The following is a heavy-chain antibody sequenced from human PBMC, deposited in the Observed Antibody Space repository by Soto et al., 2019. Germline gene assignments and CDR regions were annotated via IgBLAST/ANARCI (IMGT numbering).Heavy chain of an antibody. CDR3: ARDLSGPLDY. CDR1: GFTFSNYG. D-gene: IGHD3-16*02. J-gene: IGHJ4*02. CDR2: IWYDGNHK. Sequence: QVQLVESGGGVVQPGRSPRLSCTASGFTFSNYGMHWVRQAPGKGLEWVALIWYDGNHKYYADSVKGRFTISRDTSRNTLYLQMNSLRAEDTALYYCARDLSGPLDYWGQGTLVTVSS. V-gene: IGHV3-33*01.